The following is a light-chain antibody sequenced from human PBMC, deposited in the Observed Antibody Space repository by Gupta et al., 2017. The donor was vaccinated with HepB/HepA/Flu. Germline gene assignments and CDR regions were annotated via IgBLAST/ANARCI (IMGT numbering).Light chain of an antibody. CDR1: QSISNF. Sequence: DIQMTQSPSSLSASVGDRVTITCRASQSISNFLNWYQQKPGKASKLLIYAASSLLSGVPSRFSGSGSGTDFTLTITSLQPEDFATYYCQQSYSTPLTFGGGTKVEIK. V-gene: IGKV1-39*01. CDR3: QQSYSTPLT. J-gene: IGKJ4*01. CDR2: AAS.